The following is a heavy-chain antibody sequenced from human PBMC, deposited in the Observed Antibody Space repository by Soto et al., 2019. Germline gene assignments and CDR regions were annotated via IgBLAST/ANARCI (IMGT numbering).Heavy chain of an antibody. D-gene: IGHD2-15*01. CDR2: IYSGGST. V-gene: IGHV3-66*01. Sequence: GGSLRLSCAASGFTVSSNYMSWVRQAPGKGLEWVSVIYSGGSTYYADSVKGRFTISRDNSKNTLYLQMNSLRAEDTAVYYCARDVVRGYCSGGSCYSALDYWGQGTLVTVSS. J-gene: IGHJ4*02. CDR3: ARDVVRGYCSGGSCYSALDY. CDR1: GFTVSSNY.